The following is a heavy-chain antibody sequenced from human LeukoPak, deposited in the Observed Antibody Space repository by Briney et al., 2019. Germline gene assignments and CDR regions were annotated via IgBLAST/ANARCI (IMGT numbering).Heavy chain of an antibody. J-gene: IGHJ3*02. CDR2: IFSSGAT. V-gene: IGHV4-4*07. D-gene: IGHD3-22*01. CDR3: ASQTFDYDTSGSNAFDI. CDR1: GGSISGSY. Sequence: PSETLSLTCSVSGGSISGSYWSWIRQPAGKGLEWIGRIFSSGATNYNPSLKSRVAMSSDTSRNEVSLNLRSVTAADTAVYYCASQTFDYDTSGSNAFDIWGLGAMVTVSS.